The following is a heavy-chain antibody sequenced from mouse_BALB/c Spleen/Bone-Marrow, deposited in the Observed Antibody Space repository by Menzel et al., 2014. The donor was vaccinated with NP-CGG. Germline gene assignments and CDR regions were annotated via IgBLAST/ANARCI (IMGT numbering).Heavy chain of an antibody. CDR3: APYYYGRWFAN. D-gene: IGHD1-1*01. CDR1: GFNIKDTY. V-gene: IGHV14-3*02. CDR2: IDPANGNI. J-gene: IGHJ3*01. Sequence: EVKLQESGAELVKPGASAKLSCTASGFNIKDTYMHWVKQRPEQGLEWIGRIDPANGNIKYDPKFQGKATITAGTSSNTAYLQLSSLTSEDTAVYYCAPYYYGRWFANWGQGTLVTVSA.